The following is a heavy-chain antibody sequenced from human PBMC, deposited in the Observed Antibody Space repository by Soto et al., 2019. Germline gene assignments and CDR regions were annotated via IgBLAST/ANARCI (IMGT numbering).Heavy chain of an antibody. CDR3: ARAVVVTAIHDY. J-gene: IGHJ4*02. Sequence: GSVKVSCKASGYTFTSYAMHCVRQAPGQRLEWMGWINAGNGNTKYSQKFQGRVTITRDTSASTAYMELSSLRSEDTAVYYCARAVVVTAIHDYWGQGTLVTVSS. CDR1: GYTFTSYA. V-gene: IGHV1-3*01. CDR2: INAGNGNT. D-gene: IGHD2-21*02.